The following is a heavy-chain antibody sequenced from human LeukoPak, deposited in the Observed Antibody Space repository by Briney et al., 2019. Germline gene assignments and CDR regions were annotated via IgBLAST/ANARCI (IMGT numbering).Heavy chain of an antibody. J-gene: IGHJ4*02. CDR1: GFTFSSYW. CDR3: ARDPIGYCSSTGCSTR. V-gene: IGHV3-7*03. D-gene: IGHD2-2*01. CDR2: IKLGGSKN. Sequence: WGTLTLTCAASGFTFSSYWWGWVRQAPGKGLEWEGNIKLGGSKNYYVDSGKGGVTISGDTAKNLLYLQMNVLGAEAAAWYCCARDPIGYCSSTGCSTRWGQGTLVTVSS.